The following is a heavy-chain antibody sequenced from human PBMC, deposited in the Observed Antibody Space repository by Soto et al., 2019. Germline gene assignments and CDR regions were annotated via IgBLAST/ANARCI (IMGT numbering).Heavy chain of an antibody. CDR1: GYTLTELS. CDR2: FDPEDGET. D-gene: IGHD3-22*01. J-gene: IGHJ4*02. Sequence: GASVKVSCKVSGYTLTELSMHWVRQAPGKGLEWMGGFDPEDGETIYAQKFQGRVTMTEDTSTDTAYMELSSLRSEDTAVYYCATGLYYDSSGYYAPGAGPPDYWGQGTLVTVSS. V-gene: IGHV1-24*01. CDR3: ATGLYYDSSGYYAPGAGPPDY.